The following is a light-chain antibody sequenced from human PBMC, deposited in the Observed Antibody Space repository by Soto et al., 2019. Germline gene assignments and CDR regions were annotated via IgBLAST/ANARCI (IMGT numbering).Light chain of an antibody. CDR3: QQYYNWPPWT. V-gene: IGKV3-15*01. Sequence: EIVMTQSPATLSVSPGERATLSCRASQSVSSKLAWHQQKPGQPPRLLIYGASTRATGIPARFSGSGSGTEFTLTISSLQSEDFAVYYCQQYYNWPPWTFGQGTKVDIK. J-gene: IGKJ1*01. CDR2: GAS. CDR1: QSVSSK.